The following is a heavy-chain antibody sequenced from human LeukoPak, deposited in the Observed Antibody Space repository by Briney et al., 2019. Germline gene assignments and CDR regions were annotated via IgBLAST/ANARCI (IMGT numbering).Heavy chain of an antibody. CDR2: ISAYNGNT. Sequence: GASVKVSCKASGYTFTSYGISWVRQAPGQGLAWMGWISAYNGNTNYAQKLQGRVTMTTDTSTSTAYMELRSLRSDDTAVYYCARYCSSTSCYLPFDPWGQGTLVTVSS. V-gene: IGHV1-18*01. D-gene: IGHD2-2*01. CDR3: ARYCSSTSCYLPFDP. CDR1: GYTFTSYG. J-gene: IGHJ5*02.